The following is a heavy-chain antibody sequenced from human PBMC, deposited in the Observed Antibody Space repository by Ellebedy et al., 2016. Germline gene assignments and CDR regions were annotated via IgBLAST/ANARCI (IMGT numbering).Heavy chain of an antibody. D-gene: IGHD2-2*01. V-gene: IGHV3-30*18. CDR3: AKGGRSSTSCLFY. CDR2: ISYDGSNK. J-gene: IGHJ4*02. CDR1: GFTFSSYG. Sequence: GGSLRLXXAASGFTFSSYGMHWVRQAPGKGLEWVAVISYDGSNKYYADSVKGRFTISRDNSKNTLYLQMNSLRAEDTAVYYCAKGGRSSTSCLFYWGQGTLVTVSS.